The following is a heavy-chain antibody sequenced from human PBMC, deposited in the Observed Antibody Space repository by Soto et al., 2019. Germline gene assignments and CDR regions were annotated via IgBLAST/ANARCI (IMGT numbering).Heavy chain of an antibody. D-gene: IGHD3-22*01. CDR1: GFTFSNAW. V-gene: IGHV3-15*01. CDR3: TTVTYYYDSSGYSNPPDYNDY. CDR2: IKSKTDGGTT. J-gene: IGHJ4*02. Sequence: PGGSLRLSCAASGFTFSNAWMSWVRQAPGKGLEWVGRIKSKTDGGTTGYAAPVKGRFTISRDDSKNTLYLQMNSLKTEDTAVYYCTTVTYYYDSSGYSNPPDYNDYWGQGTLVTVSS.